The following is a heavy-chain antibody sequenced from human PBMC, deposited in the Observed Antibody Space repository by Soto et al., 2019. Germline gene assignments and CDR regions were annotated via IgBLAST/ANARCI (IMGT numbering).Heavy chain of an antibody. D-gene: IGHD3-3*01. CDR2: IKSKTDGGTT. CDR1: GFTFSNAW. J-gene: IGHJ6*02. Sequence: SGGSLRLSCAASGFTFSNAWMSWVRQAPGKGLEWVGRIKSKTDGGTTDYAAPVKGRFTISRDDSKNTLYLQMNSLKTEDTAVYYCTTETQYYDFWSGYDYYGMDVWGQGTTVTVSS. V-gene: IGHV3-15*01. CDR3: TTETQYYDFWSGYDYYGMDV.